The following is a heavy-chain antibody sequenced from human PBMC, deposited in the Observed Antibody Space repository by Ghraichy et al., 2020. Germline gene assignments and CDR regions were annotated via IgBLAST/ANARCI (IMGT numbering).Heavy chain of an antibody. Sequence: GESLNISCAASGFTFSSYWMTWVRQAPGKGLEWVANIKHDGSEKYYVDSVKGRFTISRDNTKNSLYLQMNSLRAEDTAVYYCARARVADFWSGSDYWGQGTLVTVSS. CDR1: GFTFSSYW. CDR2: IKHDGSEK. V-gene: IGHV3-7*03. CDR3: ARARVADFWSGSDY. J-gene: IGHJ4*02. D-gene: IGHD3-3*01.